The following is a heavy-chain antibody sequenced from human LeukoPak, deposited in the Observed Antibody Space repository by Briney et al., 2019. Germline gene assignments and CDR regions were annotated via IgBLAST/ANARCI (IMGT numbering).Heavy chain of an antibody. V-gene: IGHV3-30*18. D-gene: IGHD5-12*01. CDR3: AKVSHGCYDYSLYDY. CDR1: GFTFSSYG. CDR2: ISYDGSNK. J-gene: IGHJ4*02. Sequence: GRSLRLSCAASGFTFSSYGMHWVRQAPGKGLEWVAVISYDGSNKYYADSVKGRFTISRDNSKNTLYLQMNSLRAEDTAVYYCAKVSHGCYDYSLYDYWGQGTLVTVSS.